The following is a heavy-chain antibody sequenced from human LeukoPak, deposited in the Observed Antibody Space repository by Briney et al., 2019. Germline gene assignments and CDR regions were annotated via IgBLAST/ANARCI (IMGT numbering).Heavy chain of an antibody. CDR3: ARDADYGDYADAFDI. J-gene: IGHJ3*02. CDR2: ISSSSSYI. Sequence: PGRSLRLSCAASGFTFSSYSMNWVRQAPGKGLEWVSSISSSSSYISYADSVKGRFTISRDNAKNSLYLQMNSLRAEDTAVYYCARDADYGDYADAFDIWGQGTMVTVSS. CDR1: GFTFSSYS. V-gene: IGHV3-21*01. D-gene: IGHD4-17*01.